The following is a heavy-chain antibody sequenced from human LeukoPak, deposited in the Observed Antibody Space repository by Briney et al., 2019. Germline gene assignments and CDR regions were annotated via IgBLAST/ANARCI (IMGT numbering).Heavy chain of an antibody. CDR1: GFTFSTYA. V-gene: IGHV3-64*01. Sequence: AGGSLRLSCAASGFTFSTYAMHWVRQAPGKGLEHVSSITYDGGTTYYANSAKGRFTISRDNSKNTLYLQMGSLRDEDMSVYYCARDEAGYSSDWGQGTLVTVSS. CDR3: ARDEAGYSSD. D-gene: IGHD6-19*01. J-gene: IGHJ1*01. CDR2: ITYDGGTT.